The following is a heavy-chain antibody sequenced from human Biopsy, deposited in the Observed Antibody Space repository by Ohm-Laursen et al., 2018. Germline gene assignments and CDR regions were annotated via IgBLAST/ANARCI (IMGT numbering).Heavy chain of an antibody. D-gene: IGHD4-17*01. CDR2: IDSSAAST. Sequence: SLRLSCAASGFTFKNHAMNWVRQAPGKGLDWVSSIDSSAASTFYADSVKGRFTISRDNSKNTLFLQMNSLRAADTAIYYCASDLNGDPSAFDYWGQGTLVTVSS. V-gene: IGHV3-23*01. CDR3: ASDLNGDPSAFDY. J-gene: IGHJ4*02. CDR1: GFTFKNHA.